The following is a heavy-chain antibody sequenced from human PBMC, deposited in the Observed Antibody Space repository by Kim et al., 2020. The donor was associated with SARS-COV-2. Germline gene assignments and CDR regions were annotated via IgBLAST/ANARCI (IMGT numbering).Heavy chain of an antibody. Sequence: GGSLRLSCAASGFTFSSYSMNWVRQAPGKGLEWVSSISSSSSYIYYADSVKGRFTISRDNAKNSLYLQMNSLRAEDTAVYYCARFLGFRNYEDHYYYMDVWGKGTTVTVSS. J-gene: IGHJ6*03. CDR1: GFTFSSYS. CDR2: ISSSSSYI. V-gene: IGHV3-21*01. D-gene: IGHD4-4*01. CDR3: ARFLGFRNYEDHYYYMDV.